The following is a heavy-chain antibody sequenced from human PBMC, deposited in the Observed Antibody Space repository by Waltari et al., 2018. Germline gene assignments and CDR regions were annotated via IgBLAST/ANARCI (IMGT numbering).Heavy chain of an antibody. CDR2: FIPIFGTA. J-gene: IGHJ4*02. D-gene: IGHD4-4*01. Sequence: QVQLVQSGAEVKKPGSSVKVSCKASGGTFSSYAISWVRQAPGQGLEWMGGFIPIFGTANYAQKFQGRVAITADESTGTAYMELSSLRSEDTAVYYCAREAPVTNYFDYWGQGTLVTVSS. CDR1: GGTFSSYA. V-gene: IGHV1-69*13. CDR3: AREAPVTNYFDY.